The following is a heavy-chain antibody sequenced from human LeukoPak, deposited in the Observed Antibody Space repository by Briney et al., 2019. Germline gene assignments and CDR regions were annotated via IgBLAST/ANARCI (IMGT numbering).Heavy chain of an antibody. D-gene: IGHD6-19*01. Sequence: PGGSLRLSCAASGFTFSSYGMHWVRQAPGKGLEWVAVISYDGSNKHYADSVKGRFTISRDNSKNTLYLQMNSLRAEDTAVYYCARGGIAVAGVDYWGQGTLVTVSS. V-gene: IGHV3-30*03. J-gene: IGHJ4*02. CDR3: ARGGIAVAGVDY. CDR2: ISYDGSNK. CDR1: GFTFSSYG.